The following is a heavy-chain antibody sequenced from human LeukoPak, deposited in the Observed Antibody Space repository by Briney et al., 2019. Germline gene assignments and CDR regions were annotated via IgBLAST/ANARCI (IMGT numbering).Heavy chain of an antibody. CDR1: GGSITTTGYY. CDR2: KFYNGKT. Sequence: SETLSLTCTVSGGSITTTGYYWGLVRQPPGKGLELIGSKFYNGKTYSNPSLKSRVTISIDTSENQMSLKINSVTAADAPVYYCVRHFGGEYLDNWGQGTLVTVSS. CDR3: VRHFGGEYLDN. D-gene: IGHD3-10*01. J-gene: IGHJ4*02. V-gene: IGHV4-39*01.